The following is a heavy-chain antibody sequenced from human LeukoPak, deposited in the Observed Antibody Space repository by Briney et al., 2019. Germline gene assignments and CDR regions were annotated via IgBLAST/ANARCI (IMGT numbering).Heavy chain of an antibody. Sequence: SETLSLTCTVSGGSISSYYGSWIRQPPGKGLEWIGYIYTSGSTNYNPSLKSRVTISVDTSKNQFSLKLSSVTAADTAVYYCARGGIAVLGFDPWGQGTLVTVSS. D-gene: IGHD6-19*01. CDR2: IYTSGST. V-gene: IGHV4-4*09. CDR1: GGSISSYY. CDR3: ARGGIAVLGFDP. J-gene: IGHJ5*02.